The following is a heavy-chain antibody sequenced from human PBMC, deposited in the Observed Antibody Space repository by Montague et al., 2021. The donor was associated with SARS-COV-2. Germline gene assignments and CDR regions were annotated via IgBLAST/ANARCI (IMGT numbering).Heavy chain of an antibody. V-gene: IGHV3-23*01. Sequence: RSLSFSASGFPFSIYAMTWVRQTPGKGLEWLSAIGSTGGSTYYADSVKGRFTISRDNSKNTLYLQMNSLRAEDTAVYYCAKGDTAMAPYNWFDPWGQGTLVTVSS. CDR1: GFPFSIYA. D-gene: IGHD5-18*01. CDR3: AKGDTAMAPYNWFDP. J-gene: IGHJ5*02. CDR2: IGSTGGST.